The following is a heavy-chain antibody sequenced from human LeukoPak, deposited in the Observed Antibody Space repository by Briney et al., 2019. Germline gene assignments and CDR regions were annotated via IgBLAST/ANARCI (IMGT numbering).Heavy chain of an antibody. CDR2: IYYSGNT. J-gene: IGHJ4*02. Sequence: SETLSLTCTVSGGSISSSNYYWGWIRQPPGKGLEWIGSIYYSGNTYYNPSLKSRVTISVDTSKNQFSLRLYSVTAADTAVYYCARDRCDDSSSCTSFDFWGQGTLVTVSS. CDR1: GGSISSSNYY. D-gene: IGHD6-13*01. V-gene: IGHV4-39*07. CDR3: ARDRCDDSSSCTSFDF.